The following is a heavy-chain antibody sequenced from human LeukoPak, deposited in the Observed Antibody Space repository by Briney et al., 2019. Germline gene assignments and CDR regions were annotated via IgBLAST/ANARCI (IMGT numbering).Heavy chain of an antibody. CDR1: GYTLTELS. V-gene: IGHV1-24*01. Sequence: ASVKVSCKVSGYTLTELSMHWVRQAPGKGLEWMGGFDPEDGETIYAQKFQGRVTMTEDTSTDTAYMELSSLRSEDTAVYYCATTEKYSYGRPSYHMDVWGKGTTVTVSS. D-gene: IGHD5-18*01. J-gene: IGHJ6*03. CDR3: ATTEKYSYGRPSYHMDV. CDR2: FDPEDGET.